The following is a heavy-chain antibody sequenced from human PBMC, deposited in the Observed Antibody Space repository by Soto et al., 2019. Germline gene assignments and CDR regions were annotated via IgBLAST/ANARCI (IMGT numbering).Heavy chain of an antibody. D-gene: IGHD6-19*01. CDR1: GFTFSSYA. Sequence: GGSLRLSCTASGFTFSSYAMSWVRQAPGEGLEWVSAISGSGGSTYYADSVKGRFTISRDNSKNTLYLQMNSLRAEDTAVYYCAKDHVDSSGWSSDYWGQGTLVTVSS. CDR2: ISGSGGST. V-gene: IGHV3-23*01. CDR3: AKDHVDSSGWSSDY. J-gene: IGHJ4*02.